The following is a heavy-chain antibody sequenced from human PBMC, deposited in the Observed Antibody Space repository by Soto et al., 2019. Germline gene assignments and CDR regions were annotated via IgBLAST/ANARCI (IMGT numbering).Heavy chain of an antibody. CDR2: ISSSGSTM. J-gene: IGHJ1*01. Sequence: QVQLVESGGGLVKPGGSLRLSCEASGFSFSTYYMTWIRQAPGKGLEWVSYISSSGSTMYYADSVTGRFTISRDNTKNSLYLQMNSLSLEDTAVYYCARDSTWNLKYFHHWGQGTLVTVSS. CDR3: ARDSTWNLKYFHH. D-gene: IGHD1-1*01. CDR1: GFSFSTYY. V-gene: IGHV3-11*01.